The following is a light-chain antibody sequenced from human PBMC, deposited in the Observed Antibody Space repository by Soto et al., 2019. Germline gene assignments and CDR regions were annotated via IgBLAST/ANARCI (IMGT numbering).Light chain of an antibody. CDR3: QRYGSSPSLT. Sequence: EIVLTQSPATLSLSPGERATLSFRASQSVSSYLAWYQQKPGQAPRLLIYDASNRATGIPDRFSGSGSGTDFTLTISRLEPEDFAVYYCQRYGSSPSLTFGGGTKVDI. CDR2: DAS. V-gene: IGKV3-20*01. CDR1: QSVSSY. J-gene: IGKJ4*01.